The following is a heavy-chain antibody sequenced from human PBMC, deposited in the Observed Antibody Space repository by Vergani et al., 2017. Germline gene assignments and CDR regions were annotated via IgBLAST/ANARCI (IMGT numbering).Heavy chain of an antibody. CDR2: INHSGST. Sequence: QVQLQQWGAGLLKPSETLSLTCAVYGGSFSGYYWSWIRQPPGKGLEWIGEINHSGSTNYNPSLKSRVTISVDTSKNQFSLKLSSVTAADTAVYYCARGQRGGRRITIFGVVSNLGQGTLVTVSS. J-gene: IGHJ4*02. CDR3: ARGQRGGRRITIFGVVSN. CDR1: GGSFSGYY. D-gene: IGHD3-3*01. V-gene: IGHV4-34*01.